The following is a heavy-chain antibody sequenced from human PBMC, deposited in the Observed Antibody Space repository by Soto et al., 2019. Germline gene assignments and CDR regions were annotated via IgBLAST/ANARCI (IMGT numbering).Heavy chain of an antibody. J-gene: IGHJ4*02. CDR3: ARIPYDNSGTIFDY. D-gene: IGHD3-22*01. CDR1: GITVSSHY. Sequence: RRLSCAVSGITVSSHYMSWVRQAAGKGLEWVSVIYAGTITYYADSVKGRFTIYRDNSKNTLNLEMNSLRVEDTAVYYCARIPYDNSGTIFDYWGQGTLVTVSS. CDR2: IYAGTIT. V-gene: IGHV3-53*01.